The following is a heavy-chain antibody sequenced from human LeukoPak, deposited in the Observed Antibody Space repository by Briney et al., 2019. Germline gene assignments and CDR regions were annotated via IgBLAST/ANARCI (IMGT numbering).Heavy chain of an antibody. CDR3: ARALMPEGYYYYYMDV. J-gene: IGHJ6*03. D-gene: IGHD1-14*01. CDR1: GGTFSSYA. CDR2: IIPIFGTA. V-gene: IGHV1-69*05. Sequence: SVKVSCKASGGTFSSYAISWVRQAPGQGLEWMGGIIPIFGTANYAQKFKGRVTITTDESTSTAYMELSSLRSEDTAVYYCARALMPEGYYYYYMDVWGKGTTVTVSS.